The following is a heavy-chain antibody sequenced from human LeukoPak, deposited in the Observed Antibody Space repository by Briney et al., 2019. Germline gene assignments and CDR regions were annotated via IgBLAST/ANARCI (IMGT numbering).Heavy chain of an antibody. CDR3: ATPGPLYYGGNSYLGY. Sequence: AAVKVSCKGSGYTLTELSMHWVRQAPGKGLEWMGGFDPEDGETIYAQKFQGRVTMTDDTSTAKAYMELSSLRSEDAAVYYCATPGPLYYGGNSYLGYWGQGTLVTVSS. CDR2: FDPEDGET. V-gene: IGHV1-24*01. CDR1: GYTLTELS. D-gene: IGHD4-23*01. J-gene: IGHJ4*02.